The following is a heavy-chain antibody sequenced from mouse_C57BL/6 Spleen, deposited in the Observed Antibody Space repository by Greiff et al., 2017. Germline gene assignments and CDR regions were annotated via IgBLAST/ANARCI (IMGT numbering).Heavy chain of an antibody. CDR2: IHPNSGST. Sequence: QVQLKQPGAELVKPGASVKLSCKASGYTFTSYWMHWVKQRPGQGLEWIGMIHPNSGSTNYNEKFKSKATLTVDKSSSTAYMQLSSLTSEDSAVYYCARSTMIKGYFDYWGQGTTLTVSS. CDR1: GYTFTSYW. CDR3: ARSTMIKGYFDY. D-gene: IGHD2-4*01. V-gene: IGHV1-64*01. J-gene: IGHJ2*01.